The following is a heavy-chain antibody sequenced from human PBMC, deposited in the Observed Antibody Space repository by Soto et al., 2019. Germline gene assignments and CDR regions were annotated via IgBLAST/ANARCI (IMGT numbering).Heavy chain of an antibody. D-gene: IGHD6-19*01. Sequence: GASVKVSCKVSGYTLTELSMHWVRQAPGKGLEWMGGFDPEDGETIYAQKFQGRVTMTEDTSASIAYMELSSLRSEDTAVYYCARDPLEQWRRDFDYWGQGTRVTVSS. CDR2: FDPEDGET. J-gene: IGHJ4*02. V-gene: IGHV1-24*01. CDR1: GYTLTELS. CDR3: ARDPLEQWRRDFDY.